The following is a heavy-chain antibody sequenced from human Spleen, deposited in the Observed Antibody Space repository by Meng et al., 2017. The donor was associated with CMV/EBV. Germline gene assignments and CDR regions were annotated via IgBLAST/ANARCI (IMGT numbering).Heavy chain of an antibody. J-gene: IGHJ5*02. Sequence: GGSLRLSCAASGFTFSSYSMNWVRQAPGKGLEWISYISSSSSIIYYADSVKGRFTISRDNAKNSLYLQMNSPRAEDTAVYYSARDPCTSCYRGWFDPWGQGTLVTVSS. CDR1: GFTFSSYS. V-gene: IGHV3-48*04. CDR2: ISSSSSII. CDR3: ARDPCTSCYRGWFDP. D-gene: IGHD2-2*01.